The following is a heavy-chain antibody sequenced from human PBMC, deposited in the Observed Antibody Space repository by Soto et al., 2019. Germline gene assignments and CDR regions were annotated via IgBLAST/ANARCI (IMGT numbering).Heavy chain of an antibody. CDR1: GFTFSSYA. J-gene: IGHJ6*02. D-gene: IGHD3-22*01. V-gene: IGHV3-23*01. CDR2: ISGSGGST. Sequence: EVQLLESGGGLVQPGGSLRLSCAASGFTFSSYAMSWVRQAPGKGLEWVSAISGSGGSTYYADSVKGRFTISRDNSKNTLYLQMNSLRAEDTAVYYCAKVPEGYYDSSGYSPSFFYYGMDVWGQGTTVTVSS. CDR3: AKVPEGYYDSSGYSPSFFYYGMDV.